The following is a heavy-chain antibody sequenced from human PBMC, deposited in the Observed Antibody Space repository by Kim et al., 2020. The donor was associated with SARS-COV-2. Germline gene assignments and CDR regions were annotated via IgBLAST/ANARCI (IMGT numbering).Heavy chain of an antibody. CDR2: IIPVFGAA. V-gene: IGHV1-69*13. CDR3: ANLVAFDP. J-gene: IGHJ5*02. CDR1: GGTFSNYA. D-gene: IGHD3-16*01. Sequence: SVKVSCKASGGTFSNYAVHWVRQAPGQGLEWLGRIIPVFGAADYAPKFQGRVTITADESTTTSYMHLNTLRSDDTAVYYCANLVAFDPWGQGTLV.